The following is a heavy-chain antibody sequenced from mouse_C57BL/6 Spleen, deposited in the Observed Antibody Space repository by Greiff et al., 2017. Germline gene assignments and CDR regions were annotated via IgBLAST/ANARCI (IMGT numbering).Heavy chain of an antibody. CDR3: ASANWTHYYAMDY. CDR1: GYTFTSYW. D-gene: IGHD4-1*01. Sequence: VQLQQSGAELAKPGASVKLSCKASGYTFTSYWMHWVKQRPGQGLEWIGYINPSSGYTKYNQKFKDKATLTADKSSSTAYMQLSSLTYEDSAVYYCASANWTHYYAMDYWGQGTSVTVSS. J-gene: IGHJ4*01. CDR2: INPSSGYT. V-gene: IGHV1-7*01.